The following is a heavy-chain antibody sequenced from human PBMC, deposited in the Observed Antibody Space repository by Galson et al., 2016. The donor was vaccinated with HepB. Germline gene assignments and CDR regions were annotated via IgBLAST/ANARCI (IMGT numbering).Heavy chain of an antibody. CDR2: IDSDGGGT. V-gene: IGHV3-74*01. J-gene: IGHJ6*02. CDR1: GFTFSDYW. D-gene: IGHD2-2*01. CDR3: ARVVIIRYCSSPTCYPHGMDV. Sequence: SLRLSCAASGFTFSDYWMHWVRQAPGKGLVWVSRIDSDGGGTDYADSVKGRFTTSRDNAKNTLYLQMNSLRAEDTAVYYCARVVIIRYCSSPTCYPHGMDVWGQGTTVTVSS.